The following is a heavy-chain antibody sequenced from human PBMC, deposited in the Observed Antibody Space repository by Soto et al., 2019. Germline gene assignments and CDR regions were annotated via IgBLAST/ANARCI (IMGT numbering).Heavy chain of an antibody. J-gene: IGHJ4*02. CDR3: VKDGGYCSSATCYSPRNHYFDS. CDR1: GFSFSDYW. V-gene: IGHV3-7*03. CDR2: IKFDGSEK. D-gene: IGHD2-2*01. Sequence: GSLRLSCVASGFSFSDYWMSWVRQAPGKGPEWVANIKFDGSEKQYVDSVRGRFSISRDNFRNSLFLQMNSLRAGDTAIYYCVKDGGYCSSATCYSPRNHYFDSWGQGTLATVSS.